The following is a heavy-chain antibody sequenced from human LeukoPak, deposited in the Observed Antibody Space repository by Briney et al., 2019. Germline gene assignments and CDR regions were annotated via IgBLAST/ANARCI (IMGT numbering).Heavy chain of an antibody. J-gene: IGHJ4*02. V-gene: IGHV1-8*01. CDR2: MNPNSGNT. D-gene: IGHD3-22*01. Sequence: ASVKVSCKASGYTFTSYVINWVRQATGQGLEWVRWMNPNSGNTGYAQKFQGRVTMTRTTSISTAYMELSSLRSEDTAVYYCARGKWASYFDSSGYPGGNYWGQGTLVNVSS. CDR3: ARGKWASYFDSSGYPGGNY. CDR1: GYTFTSYV.